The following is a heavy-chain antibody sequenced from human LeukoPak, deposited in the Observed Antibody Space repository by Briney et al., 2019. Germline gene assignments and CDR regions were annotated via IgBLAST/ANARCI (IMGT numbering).Heavy chain of an antibody. D-gene: IGHD3-10*01. CDR1: GGSFSGYY. Sequence: SSETLSLTCAVYGGSFSGYYWSWIRQPPGKGLEWIGEINHSGSTNYNPSLKSRVTISVDTSKNQCSLKRSSVTAADTAAYYCARGSRITMVRGLPRSDWFDPWGQGTLVTVSS. J-gene: IGHJ5*02. CDR2: INHSGST. V-gene: IGHV4-34*01. CDR3: ARGSRITMVRGLPRSDWFDP.